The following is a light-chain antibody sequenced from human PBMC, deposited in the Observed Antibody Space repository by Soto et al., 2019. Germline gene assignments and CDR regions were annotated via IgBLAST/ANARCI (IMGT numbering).Light chain of an antibody. CDR3: QQYGSLPWT. CDR2: EAS. J-gene: IGKJ1*01. CDR1: QTVGVR. V-gene: IGKV3-11*01. Sequence: EILLAQSLATLSASPCERATLSCSATQTVGVRLAWYQHKPGQAPRLLIYEASDRDAGVPVRFSGSGSGTEFTLTITSLEPEDFAVYYCQQYGSLPWTFGQGTKVDI.